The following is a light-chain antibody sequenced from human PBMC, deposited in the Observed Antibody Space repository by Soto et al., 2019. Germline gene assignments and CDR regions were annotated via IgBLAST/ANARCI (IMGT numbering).Light chain of an antibody. J-gene: IGLJ1*01. CDR3: SSYTSSSTLGV. Sequence: QSALTQPASVSGSPRQSITISCTGTSSDVGAYNYVSWYQQHPGKAPKLIIYEVSNRPSGVSNRFSGSKSGNTASLTISGLQAEDEADYYCSSYTSSSTLGVFGTGTKLTVL. V-gene: IGLV2-14*01. CDR1: SSDVGAYNY. CDR2: EVS.